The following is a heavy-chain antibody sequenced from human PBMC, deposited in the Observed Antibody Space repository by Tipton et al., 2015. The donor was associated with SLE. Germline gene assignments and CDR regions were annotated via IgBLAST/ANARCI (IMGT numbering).Heavy chain of an antibody. CDR3: AGVSETMVETADAPGFFQR. CDR2: IYQNGAT. CDR1: GVSITKHH. V-gene: IGHV4-59*11. D-gene: IGHD3-10*01. J-gene: IGHJ1*01. Sequence: TLSLTCSVSGVSITKHHWNWIRQPPGKGLEWIGYIYQNGATHYNPSLKSRVTISIDTSKSQFSLRLISVTAADTAVYYCAGVSETMVETADAPGFFQRWGQGTLVTVSS.